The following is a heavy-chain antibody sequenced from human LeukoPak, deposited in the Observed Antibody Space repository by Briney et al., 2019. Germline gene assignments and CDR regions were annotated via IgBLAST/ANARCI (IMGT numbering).Heavy chain of an antibody. V-gene: IGHV1-69*04. J-gene: IGHJ4*02. CDR2: IIPILGIA. Sequence: ASVKVSCKASGGTFSSYAISWVRQAPGQGLEWMGRIIPILGIANYAQKFQGRVTITADKSTSTAYMELSSLRSEDTAVYYCARPRMKSYYFDYWGQGTLVTVSS. CDR3: ARPRMKSYYFDY. CDR1: GGTFSSYA.